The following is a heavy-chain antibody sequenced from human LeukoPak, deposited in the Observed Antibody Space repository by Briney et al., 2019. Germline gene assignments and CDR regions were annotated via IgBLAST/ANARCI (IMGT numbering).Heavy chain of an antibody. V-gene: IGHV1-18*01. CDR2: ISAYNGNT. Sequence: ASVKVSCKASGYTFTSYGISWVRQAPGQGLEWMGWISAYNGNTNYAQKLQGRVTMTTDTSTSTAYMELRSLRSDDTAVYYCARPIRYSYGYYYYYYMDVWGKGTTVTISS. J-gene: IGHJ6*03. CDR3: ARPIRYSYGYYYYYYMDV. D-gene: IGHD5-18*01. CDR1: GYTFTSYG.